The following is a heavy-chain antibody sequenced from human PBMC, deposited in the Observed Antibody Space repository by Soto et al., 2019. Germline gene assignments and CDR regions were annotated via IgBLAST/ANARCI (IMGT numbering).Heavy chain of an antibody. Sequence: GASVKVSCKASGYTFTSYDINWVRQATGQGLEWMGWMNPNSGNTGYAQKFQGRVTMTRNTSISTAYMELSSLRSEDTAVYYCAREGCSSTSCYPHRYYYYGMDVWGQGTTVTVSS. D-gene: IGHD2-2*01. J-gene: IGHJ6*02. V-gene: IGHV1-8*01. CDR1: GYTFTSYD. CDR3: AREGCSSTSCYPHRYYYYGMDV. CDR2: MNPNSGNT.